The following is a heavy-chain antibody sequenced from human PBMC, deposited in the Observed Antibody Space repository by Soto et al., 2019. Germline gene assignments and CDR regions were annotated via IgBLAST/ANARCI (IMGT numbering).Heavy chain of an antibody. Sequence: ASVKVSCKASGYTFTIDAIDGVRQAPGQRLEWMGWINAGNGNTKYSQKFQGRVTITRDTSARTAYMELSSLRSEDTAVYYCARGFPLWFEPWGQGTLVTVS. J-gene: IGHJ5*02. CDR3: ARGFPLWFEP. D-gene: IGHD3-3*01. CDR2: INAGNGNT. V-gene: IGHV1-3*01. CDR1: GYTFTIDA.